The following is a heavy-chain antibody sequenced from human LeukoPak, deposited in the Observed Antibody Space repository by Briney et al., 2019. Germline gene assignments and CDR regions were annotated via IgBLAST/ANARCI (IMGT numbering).Heavy chain of an antibody. CDR2: VYYSEST. CDR1: GGSITNYY. V-gene: IGHV4-59*01. CDR3: ARGFDSKSTYFDY. J-gene: IGHJ4*02. Sequence: SETLSLTCTVSGGSITNYYWNWIRQPPAKGLEWIGYVYYSESTNYNPSLKSRVTISLDTSKNQFSLRLTSVSAADTAVYYCARGFDSKSTYFDYWGQGTLLTVSS. D-gene: IGHD5-12*01.